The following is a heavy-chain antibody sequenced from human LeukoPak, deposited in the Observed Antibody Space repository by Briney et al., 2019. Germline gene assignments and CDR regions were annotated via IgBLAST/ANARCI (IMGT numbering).Heavy chain of an antibody. J-gene: IGHJ4*02. CDR1: GFTVSSNY. CDR2: IYSGGST. CDR3: ARFITMVRGRGFYY. Sequence: PGGSLRLSCAASGFTVSSNYMSWVRQAPGKGLEWVSVIYSGGSTYYADSVKGRFTISRDNSKNTLYLQMNSLRAEDTAVYYCARFITMVRGRGFYYWGQGTLVTVSS. V-gene: IGHV3-66*01. D-gene: IGHD3-10*01.